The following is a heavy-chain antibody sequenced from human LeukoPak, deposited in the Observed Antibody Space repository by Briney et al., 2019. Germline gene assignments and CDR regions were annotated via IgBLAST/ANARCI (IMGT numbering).Heavy chain of an antibody. D-gene: IGHD2-2*01. CDR1: GYSISSGHY. CDR2: ISYRGDT. Sequence: SETLSLTCNVSGYSISSGHYWAWIRQPPGKGLEWIGSISYRGDTYYNPSLKSRVTMSVDSSKSQLSLKVRSVTAADTAVYFCARSLRDTSSTAGYDSWGQGTLVTVSS. CDR3: ARSLRDTSSTAGYDS. J-gene: IGHJ4*02. V-gene: IGHV4-38-2*02.